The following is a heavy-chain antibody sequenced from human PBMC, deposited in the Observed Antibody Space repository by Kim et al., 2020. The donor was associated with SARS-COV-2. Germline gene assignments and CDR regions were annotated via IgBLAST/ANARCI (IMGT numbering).Heavy chain of an antibody. V-gene: IGHV3-48*02. CDR2: ISSSSSST. CDR1: GFTFSTYS. CDR3: ARGATLGYCSSTSCYGLDI. Sequence: GGSLRLSCAASGFTFSTYSMNWVRQAPGKGLEWVSYISSSSSSTYYADSVKGRFTISRDNAKNSLYLQMNSLRDEDTAVYYCARGATLGYCSSTSCYGLDIWGQGTMVTVSS. J-gene: IGHJ3*02. D-gene: IGHD2-2*01.